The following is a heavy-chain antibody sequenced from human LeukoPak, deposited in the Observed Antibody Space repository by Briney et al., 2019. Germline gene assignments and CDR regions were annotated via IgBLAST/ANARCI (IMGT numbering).Heavy chain of an antibody. J-gene: IGHJ4*02. CDR2: ISGSGDTT. Sequence: PGGSLRLSCAASGFTSRGQAMNWVRQAPGKGLEWVSGISGSGDTTQYADSEKGRFTISRDNSKNTLYLQMNSLTTDEPAVYYCAIPGSGLLNTPFDFWGQGTLVTVSS. CDR3: AIPGSGLLNTPFDF. CDR1: GFTSRGQA. V-gene: IGHV3-23*01. D-gene: IGHD2-15*01.